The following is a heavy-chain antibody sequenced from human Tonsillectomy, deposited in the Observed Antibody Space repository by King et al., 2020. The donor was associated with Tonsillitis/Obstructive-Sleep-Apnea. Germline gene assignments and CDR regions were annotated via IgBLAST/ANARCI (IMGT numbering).Heavy chain of an antibody. J-gene: IGHJ1*01. V-gene: IGHV3-33*01. CDR2: IWYDGSNK. CDR1: GFTFSSYG. D-gene: IGHD6-13*01. CDR3: AREASGSSSWYPEYFHH. Sequence: QVQLVESGGGVVQPGRSLRLSCAASGFTFSSYGMHWVRQAPGKGLEWVAVIWYDGSNKYYADSVKGRFTISRDNSKNTLYLQMNSLRAEDTAVYYCAREASGSSSWYPEYFHHWGQGTLVTVSS.